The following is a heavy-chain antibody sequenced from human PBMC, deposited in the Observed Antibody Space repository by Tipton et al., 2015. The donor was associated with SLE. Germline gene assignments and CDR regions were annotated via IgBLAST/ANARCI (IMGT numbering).Heavy chain of an antibody. V-gene: IGHV4-59*11. D-gene: IGHD3-3*01. CDR3: ARLFGGDYYYGMDV. CDR2: IYYSGST. CDR1: GGSISSHY. J-gene: IGHJ6*02. Sequence: LRLSCTVSGGSISSHYWSWIRQPPGKGLEWIGYIYYSGSTNYNPSLKSRVTISVDTSKNQFSLKLSSVTDADPAVYYCARLFGGDYYYGMDVWGQGTTVTVSS.